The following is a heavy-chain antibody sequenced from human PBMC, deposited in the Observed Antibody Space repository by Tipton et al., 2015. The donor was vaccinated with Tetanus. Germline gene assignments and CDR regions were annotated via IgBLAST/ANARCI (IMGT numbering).Heavy chain of an antibody. Sequence: TLSLTCSLSGGSISSSEYYWAWIRQPPGKGLEWIGSVFDSGTSYYNPSLKSRVTISVDTSKNHFSLRLGSVTAAETAVYYCAEGRRFCSSNSCHEYYFDSWGRGTLVTVSS. J-gene: IGHJ4*02. CDR2: VFDSGTS. V-gene: IGHV4-39*02. CDR1: GGSISSSEYY. D-gene: IGHD2-2*01. CDR3: AEGRRFCSSNSCHEYYFDS.